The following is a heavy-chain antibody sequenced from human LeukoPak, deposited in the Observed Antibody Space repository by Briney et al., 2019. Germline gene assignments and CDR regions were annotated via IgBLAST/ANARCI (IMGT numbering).Heavy chain of an antibody. CDR3: RIDDDAFDI. CDR1: GGSISSGGYY. Sequence: SETLSLTCTVSGGSISSGGYYWSWIRQPPGKGLEWIGYIYHSGSTYYNPSLKSRVTISVDRSKNQFSLKLSSVTAADTAVYYCRIDDDAFDIWGQGIMVTVSS. CDR2: IYHSGST. V-gene: IGHV4-30-2*01. J-gene: IGHJ3*02.